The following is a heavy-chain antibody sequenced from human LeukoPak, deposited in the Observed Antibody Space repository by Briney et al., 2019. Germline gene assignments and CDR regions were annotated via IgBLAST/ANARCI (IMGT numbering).Heavy chain of an antibody. V-gene: IGHV3-23*01. CDR2: ISGSGGST. CDR3: ANSELLLTWGAFDI. D-gene: IGHD1-26*01. Sequence: GRSLRLSCAASGFTFSSYAMSWVRQAPGKGLGWVSAISGSGGSTYYADSVKGRFTISRDNSKNTLYLQMNSLRAEDTAVYYCANSELLLTWGAFDIWGQGTMVTVSS. CDR1: GFTFSSYA. J-gene: IGHJ3*02.